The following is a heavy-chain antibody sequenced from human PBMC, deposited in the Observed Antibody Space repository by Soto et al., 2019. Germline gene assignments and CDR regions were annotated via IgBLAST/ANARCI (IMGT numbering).Heavy chain of an antibody. CDR3: ARMATFGSLNWFDP. D-gene: IGHD3-16*01. CDR1: GYSFTNND. CDR2: MNPGSGDT. J-gene: IGHJ5*02. Sequence: ASVKVSCKASGYSFTNNDVSWVRQATGQGLEWMGWMNPGSGDTGYAQKFQGRVTMTRDISIATAYMELSSLRSDDTAIYYCARMATFGSLNWFDPWGQGALVTVSS. V-gene: IGHV1-8*01.